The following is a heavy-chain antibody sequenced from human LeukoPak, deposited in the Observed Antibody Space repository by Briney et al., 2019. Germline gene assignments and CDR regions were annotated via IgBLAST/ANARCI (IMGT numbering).Heavy chain of an antibody. CDR2: IIPIFGTA. V-gene: IGHV1-69*13. D-gene: IGHD5-18*01. J-gene: IGHJ4*02. Sequence: ASVKVSCKASGGTFSSYAISWVRQAPGQGLEWMGGIIPIFGTANYAQKFQGRVTITADESTGTAYMELSSLRSEDTAVYYCASTLRGGYSYGYSWYYWGQGTLVTVSS. CDR1: GGTFSSYA. CDR3: ASTLRGGYSYGYSWYY.